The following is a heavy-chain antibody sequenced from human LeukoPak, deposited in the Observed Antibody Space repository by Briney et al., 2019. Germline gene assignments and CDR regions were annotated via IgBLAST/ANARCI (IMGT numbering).Heavy chain of an antibody. CDR3: ARDGSTVAGTASFDI. D-gene: IGHD6-19*01. CDR1: GYSISSGYY. V-gene: IGHV4-38-2*02. J-gene: IGHJ3*02. Sequence: PSETLSLTCAVSGYSISSGYYWGWIRQPPGKGLEWIGSIYHSGSTYYNPSLKSRVTISVDTSKNQFSLKLISVTAADTAVHYCARDGSTVAGTASFDIWGQGTLVTVSS. CDR2: IYHSGST.